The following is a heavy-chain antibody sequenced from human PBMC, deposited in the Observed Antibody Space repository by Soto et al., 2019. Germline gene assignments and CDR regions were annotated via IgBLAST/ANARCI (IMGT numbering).Heavy chain of an antibody. CDR1: GFTFTNYY. V-gene: IGHV3-11*01. J-gene: IGHJ4*02. CDR2: ISSREVTV. D-gene: IGHD6-19*01. CDR3: ARVSASGWHVNGRDYFDS. Sequence: GGSLRLSCAASGFTFTNYYMTWIRQAPGKGLECLSYISSREVTVYYADSVKGRSTISRDNTKNSLYLQMTTLRDEDTAVNYWARVSASGWHVNGRDYFDSWGQGTLVTVSS.